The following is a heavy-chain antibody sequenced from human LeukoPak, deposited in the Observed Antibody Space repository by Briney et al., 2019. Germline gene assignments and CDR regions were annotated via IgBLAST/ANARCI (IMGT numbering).Heavy chain of an antibody. V-gene: IGHV4-59*08. CDR3: ERIAAGIVGV. CDR2: IYYSGST. J-gene: IGHJ4*02. Sequence: SETLSLTCTVSGGSISSYYWSWIRQPPGKGLEWIGYIYYSGSTNYNPSLKSRVTISVDTSKNQFSLKLSSVTAADTAVYYCERIAAGIVGVWGQGTLVTVSS. D-gene: IGHD6-13*01. CDR1: GGSISSYY.